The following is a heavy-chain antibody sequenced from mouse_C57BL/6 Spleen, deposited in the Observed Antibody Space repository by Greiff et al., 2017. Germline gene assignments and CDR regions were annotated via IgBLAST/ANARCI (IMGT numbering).Heavy chain of an antibody. J-gene: IGHJ1*03. D-gene: IGHD1-1*01. CDR2: IYPGDGDT. Sequence: LQQSGASVKISCKASGYAFSSYWMNWVKQRPGKGLEWIGQIYPGDGDTNYNGKFKGTATLTADKSSSTAYMQLSSLTSEDSAVYFCARSYYYGSSLWYFDVWGTGTTVTVSS. CDR1: GYAFSSYW. V-gene: IGHV1-80*01. CDR3: ARSYYYGSSLWYFDV.